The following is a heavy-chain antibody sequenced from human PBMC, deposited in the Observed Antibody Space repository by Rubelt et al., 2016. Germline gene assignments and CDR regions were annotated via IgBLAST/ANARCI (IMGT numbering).Heavy chain of an antibody. CDR3: ARVYDSSDTYYFDY. Sequence: QVQLVQSGAEVKKPGASVKVSCTASGYTFTSYYMHWVRQAPGQGLEWMGIINPSGGSTSYEKKFQGRVTRTRDRSTSTVYMELSSLRSEDTAVYYCARVYDSSDTYYFDYWGQGTLVTVSS. J-gene: IGHJ4*02. V-gene: IGHV1-46*01. CDR1: GYTFTSYY. CDR2: INPSGGST. D-gene: IGHD3-22*01.